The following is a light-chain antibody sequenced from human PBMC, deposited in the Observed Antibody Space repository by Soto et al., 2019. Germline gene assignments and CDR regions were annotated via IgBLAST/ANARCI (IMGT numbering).Light chain of an antibody. J-gene: IGKJ3*01. Sequence: EIVWTQSPGTLSLSPGERATLSCTASQSVAGNFLAWYQQRPGQAPRLLISAASSRATAIPDRFSGSGSGTEFTLTISRLEPDDSAVYFCQQYGNSPLTFGPGTKLNIK. CDR3: QQYGNSPLT. V-gene: IGKV3-20*01. CDR2: AAS. CDR1: QSVAGNF.